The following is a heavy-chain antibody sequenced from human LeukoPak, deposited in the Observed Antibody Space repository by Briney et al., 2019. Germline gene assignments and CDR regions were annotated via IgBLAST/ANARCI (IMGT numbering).Heavy chain of an antibody. Sequence: SETLSLTCTVSGGSISSSSYYWGWIRQPPGKGLEWIGSIYYSGSTYYNPSLKSRVTISVDTSKNQFSLKLSSVTAADTAVYYCARRGYCTNGVCYYPWYFDLWGRGTLVTVSS. CDR2: IYYSGST. CDR1: GGSISSSSYY. V-gene: IGHV4-39*07. D-gene: IGHD2-8*01. J-gene: IGHJ2*01. CDR3: ARRGYCTNGVCYYPWYFDL.